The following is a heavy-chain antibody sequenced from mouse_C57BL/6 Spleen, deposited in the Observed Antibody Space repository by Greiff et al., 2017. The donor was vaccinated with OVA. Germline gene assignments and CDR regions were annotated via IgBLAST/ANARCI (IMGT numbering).Heavy chain of an antibody. V-gene: IGHV1-64*01. J-gene: IGHJ1*03. CDR2: IHPNSGST. D-gene: IGHD2-3*01. Sequence: QVQLQQSGAELVKPGASVKLSCKASGYTFTSYWMHWVKQRPGQGLEWIGMIHPNSGSTNYNEKFKSKATLTVDKSSSTAYMQLSSLTSEDSAVYYCARSSVYDGYWYFDVWGTGTTVTVSS. CDR3: ARSSVYDGYWYFDV. CDR1: GYTFTSYW.